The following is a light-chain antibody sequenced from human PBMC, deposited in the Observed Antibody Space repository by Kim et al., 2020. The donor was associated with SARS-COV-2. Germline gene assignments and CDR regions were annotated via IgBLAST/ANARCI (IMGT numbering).Light chain of an antibody. CDR1: QSVSSN. CDR2: GAS. Sequence: VAPGEKATLSCRASQSVSSNLAWYQQKPGQAPRLLIYGASTRATGIPARFSGSGSGTEFTLTISSLQSEDFAVYYCQQYNNWPQTFGQGTKVDIK. CDR3: QQYNNWPQT. V-gene: IGKV3-15*01. J-gene: IGKJ1*01.